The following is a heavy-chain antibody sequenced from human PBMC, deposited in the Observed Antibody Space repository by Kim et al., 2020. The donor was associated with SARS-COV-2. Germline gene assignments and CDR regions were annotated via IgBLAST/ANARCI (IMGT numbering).Heavy chain of an antibody. V-gene: IGHV4-31*03. Sequence: SETLSLTCTVSGGSISSGGYYWSWIRQHPGKGLEWIGYIYYSGSTYYNPSLKSRVTISVDTSKNQFSLKLSSVTAADTAVYYCAREYSGWFDPWGQGNLVTVSS. CDR3: AREYSGWFDP. CDR1: GGSISSGGYY. J-gene: IGHJ5*02. D-gene: IGHD2-15*01. CDR2: IYYSGST.